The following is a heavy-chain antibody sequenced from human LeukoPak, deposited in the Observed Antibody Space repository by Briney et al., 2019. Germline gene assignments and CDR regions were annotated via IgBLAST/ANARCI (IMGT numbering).Heavy chain of an antibody. CDR1: GGSINDYY. Sequence: SETLSLTCTVSGGSINDYYWSWIRQPSGKGLEWIGYIYYTGSTNYNPSLKSRVTISADTSKNQFSLRLSSVTAADTAVYYCARVGDWNDLVYWGQGTLVTVSS. CDR3: ARVGDWNDLVY. D-gene: IGHD1-1*01. V-gene: IGHV4-59*01. CDR2: IYYTGST. J-gene: IGHJ4*02.